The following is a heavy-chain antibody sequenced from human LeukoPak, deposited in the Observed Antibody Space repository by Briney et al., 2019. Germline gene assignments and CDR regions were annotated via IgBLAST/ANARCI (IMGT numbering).Heavy chain of an antibody. J-gene: IGHJ4*02. Sequence: GGSLRLSCAASGFTFSNYNMNWVRQAPGKGLEWVSSISRSSIYIYYADSVKGRFTISRDNAKKSLYLHMNSLRAEDTAVYYCARTRYDSSGYYPLADYWGQGSLVTVSS. D-gene: IGHD3-22*01. CDR2: ISRSSIYI. CDR3: ARTRYDSSGYYPLADY. CDR1: GFTFSNYN. V-gene: IGHV3-21*01.